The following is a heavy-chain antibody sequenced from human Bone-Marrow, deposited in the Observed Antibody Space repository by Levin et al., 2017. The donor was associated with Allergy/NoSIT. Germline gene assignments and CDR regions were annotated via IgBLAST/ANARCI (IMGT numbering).Heavy chain of an antibody. V-gene: IGHV3-72*01. CDR1: GITLSDQF. J-gene: IGHJ3*02. Sequence: GGSLRLSCAGSGITLSDQFMDWVRQAPGKGLEWVGRSRNKGRSYTTEYAASVKDRFTLSRDDSKNSVYLQINRLIPEDTAVYYCTRDANGGYSGDSAFDIWGLGTMVTVSS. D-gene: IGHD4-23*01. CDR2: SRNKGRSYTT. CDR3: TRDANGGYSGDSAFDI.